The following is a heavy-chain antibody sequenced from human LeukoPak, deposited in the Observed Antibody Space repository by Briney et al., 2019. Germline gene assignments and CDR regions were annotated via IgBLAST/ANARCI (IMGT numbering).Heavy chain of an antibody. CDR3: ARDTRTRYCSSTSCWASNWFDP. V-gene: IGHV4-39*07. Sequence: SETLSLTCSVSGGSISSSSYYWGWIRQPPGKGLEWIGSIYYSGSTYYNPSLKSRVTISVDTSKNQFSLKLSSVTAADTAVYYCARDTRTRYCSSTSCWASNWFDPWGQGTLVTVSS. D-gene: IGHD2-2*01. CDR1: GGSISSSSYY. CDR2: IYYSGST. J-gene: IGHJ5*02.